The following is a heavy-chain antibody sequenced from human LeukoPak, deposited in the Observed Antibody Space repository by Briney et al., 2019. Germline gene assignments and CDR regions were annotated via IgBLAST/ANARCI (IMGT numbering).Heavy chain of an antibody. CDR1: GFTVSSNY. D-gene: IGHD2-15*01. Sequence: GGSLRLSCAASGFTVSSNYMSWVRQAPGKGLEWVSVIYSGGSTYYADSVKGRFTISRDNSKNTLYLQMNSLRAEDTAVYYCARNGVAATLTGSDAFDIWGQGTMVTVSS. J-gene: IGHJ3*02. CDR2: IYSGGST. CDR3: ARNGVAATLTGSDAFDI. V-gene: IGHV3-53*01.